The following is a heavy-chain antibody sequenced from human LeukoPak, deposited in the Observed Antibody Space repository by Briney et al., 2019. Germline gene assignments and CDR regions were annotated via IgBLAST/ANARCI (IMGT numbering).Heavy chain of an antibody. CDR2: ISSSSNYI. CDR3: ARPYYYGSGSVRGMDV. D-gene: IGHD3-10*01. Sequence: VSSISSSSNYIYYADSVEQRFHLSRDNAKNSLYLQMNSLRAEDTAVYYCARPYYYGSGSVRGMDVWGEGT. J-gene: IGHJ6*01. V-gene: IGHV3-21*01.